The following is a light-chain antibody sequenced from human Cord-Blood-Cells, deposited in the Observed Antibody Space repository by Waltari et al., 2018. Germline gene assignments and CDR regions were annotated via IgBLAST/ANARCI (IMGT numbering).Light chain of an antibody. V-gene: IGKV3-15*01. Sequence: EIVMTQSPATLSVSPGERATLSCRASQSVSSNLAWYQQKPGQAPRLLIYGASTRATCIPARFSGSGSWTEFTLTISSLQSEDFAVYYCQQYNNWPPWTFGQGTKLEIK. CDR1: QSVSSN. CDR3: QQYNNWPPWT. J-gene: IGKJ2*01. CDR2: GAS.